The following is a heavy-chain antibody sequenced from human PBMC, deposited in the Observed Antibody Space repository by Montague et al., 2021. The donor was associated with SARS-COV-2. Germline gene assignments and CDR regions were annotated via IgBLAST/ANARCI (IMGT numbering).Heavy chain of an antibody. CDR1: GESFSGFY. V-gene: IGHV4-34*01. Sequence: SETLSLTCAVYGESFSGFYWSWIRQPPGEGLEWLGEINHSGSTNYNPSLKSRVAMSVDTSKNQFSLKLSSVTAADTAVYFCARGFRTVEMSTISFDYWGQGTLVTVSS. J-gene: IGHJ4*02. CDR3: ARGFRTVEMSTISFDY. D-gene: IGHD5-24*01. CDR2: INHSGST.